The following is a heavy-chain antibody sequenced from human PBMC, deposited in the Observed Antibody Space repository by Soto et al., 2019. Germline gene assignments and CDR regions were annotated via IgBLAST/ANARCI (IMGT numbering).Heavy chain of an antibody. CDR3: AKNGQPPYYYYGMDV. J-gene: IGHJ6*02. CDR1: GYTFSRYG. D-gene: IGHD2-8*01. CDR2: ISGYNGDT. V-gene: IGHV1-18*01. Sequence: QGQLVQSGPEVKKPGASVKVSCKTSGYTFSRYGISWVRQAPGQGLEWMGWISGYNGDTNYAQKVQGRVTMTIDTSTYKAYMELRSLTSDDTAIYYCAKNGQPPYYYYGMDVWGQGTTVNVSS.